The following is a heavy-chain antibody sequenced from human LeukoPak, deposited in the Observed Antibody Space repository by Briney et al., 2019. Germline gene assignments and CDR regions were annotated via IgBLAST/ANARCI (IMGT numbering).Heavy chain of an antibody. J-gene: IGHJ5*02. Sequence: GGSLRLSCAASGLTFSNYALSWVRQAPGKGLEWVSATSGSGGITYYADSVKGRFTISRDNSKNTLYLQMNSLRAEDTAVYYCAKQTADFWSGTWIASWFDPWGQGTLVTVSS. D-gene: IGHD3-3*01. CDR3: AKQTADFWSGTWIASWFDP. V-gene: IGHV3-23*01. CDR2: TSGSGGIT. CDR1: GLTFSNYA.